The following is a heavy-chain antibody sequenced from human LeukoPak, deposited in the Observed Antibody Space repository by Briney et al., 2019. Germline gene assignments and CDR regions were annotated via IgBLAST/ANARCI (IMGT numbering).Heavy chain of an antibody. J-gene: IGHJ6*03. D-gene: IGHD3-3*01. Sequence: ASVKVSCKASGYTFTGYYMHWVRQAPGQGLEWMGWINPNSGATNYAQKFQGRVTMTRDTSISTAYMELSRLRSDDTAVYYCARQIDDFWSGYYGGYYMDVWGKGTTVTVSS. CDR1: GYTFTGYY. CDR2: INPNSGAT. V-gene: IGHV1-2*02. CDR3: ARQIDDFWSGYYGGYYMDV.